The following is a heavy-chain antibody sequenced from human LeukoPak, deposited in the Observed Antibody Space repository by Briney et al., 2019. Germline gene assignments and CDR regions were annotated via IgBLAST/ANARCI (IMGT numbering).Heavy chain of an antibody. CDR3: ARGGGLDV. V-gene: IGHV3-7*03. D-gene: IGHD3-16*01. CDR2: IKQDETEK. J-gene: IGHJ6*02. Sequence: GGSLRLSCTASGFTFSNFWMGWVRQAPGKGLEWVANIKQDETEKFYLGSVKGRFTISRDNAKNSLYLQMSNLRAEDTAVYFCARGGGLDVWGQGVTVTVSS. CDR1: GFTFSNFW.